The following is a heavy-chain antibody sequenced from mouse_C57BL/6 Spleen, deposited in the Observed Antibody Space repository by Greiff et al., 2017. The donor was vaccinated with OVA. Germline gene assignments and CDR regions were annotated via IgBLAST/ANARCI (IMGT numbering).Heavy chain of an antibody. Sequence: VKLMESGPGLVQPSQSLSITCTVSGFSLTSYGVHWVRQSPGKGLEWLGVIWSGGSTDYNAAFISRLSISKDNSKSQVFFKMNSLQADDTAIYYCAKGDWAAWFAYWGQGTLVTVSA. CDR2: IWSGGST. CDR1: GFSLTSYG. J-gene: IGHJ3*01. V-gene: IGHV2-2*01. D-gene: IGHD4-1*01. CDR3: AKGDWAAWFAY.